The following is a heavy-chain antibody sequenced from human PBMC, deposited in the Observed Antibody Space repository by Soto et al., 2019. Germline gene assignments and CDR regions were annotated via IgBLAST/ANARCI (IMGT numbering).Heavy chain of an antibody. Sequence: GGSLRLSCAASGLTFNNYWMSWVRQVPGKGLEWVANIKQDGSEQYYVDSVMGRFTISRDNAKNSLYLQMNSLRAEDTAVYYCATSRSFDYWGQGALVTVS. V-gene: IGHV3-7*02. CDR3: ATSRSFDY. D-gene: IGHD3-10*01. CDR2: IKQDGSEQ. J-gene: IGHJ4*02. CDR1: GLTFNNYW.